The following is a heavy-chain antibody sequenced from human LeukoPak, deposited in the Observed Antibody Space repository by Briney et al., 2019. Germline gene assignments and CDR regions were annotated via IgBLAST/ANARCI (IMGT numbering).Heavy chain of an antibody. CDR1: GFTFSNYW. D-gene: IGHD2-2*02. V-gene: IGHV3-7*03. J-gene: IGHJ4*02. CDR3: TKGSNTWPSLFDY. CDR2: IKQDGSKK. Sequence: GGSLRLSCAASGFTFSNYWMSWVRQAPGKGLEWVANIKQDGSKKYHVDSVKGRFAISRDNNKNSLYLQMTSLRTEDTALYYCTKGSNTWPSLFDYWGQGTLVTVSS.